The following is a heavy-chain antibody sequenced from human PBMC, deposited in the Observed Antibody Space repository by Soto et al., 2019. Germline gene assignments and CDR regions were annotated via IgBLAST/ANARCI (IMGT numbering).Heavy chain of an antibody. CDR1: GFTVKNYQ. J-gene: IGHJ6*02. CDR2: IYSGGVT. V-gene: IGHV3-53*01. CDR3: ARDPSTTGYYGLDV. Sequence: VGSLRLSCGASGFTVKNYQMNWVRQAPGKGLEWVSVIYSGGVTYYPDSVKGRFTTIRDTSKNTVYLQMNSLRADDTAMYYCARDPSTTGYYGLDVWGQGTTVTVSS.